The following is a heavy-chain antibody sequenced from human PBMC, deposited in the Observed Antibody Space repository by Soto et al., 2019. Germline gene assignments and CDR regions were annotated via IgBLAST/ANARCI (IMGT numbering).Heavy chain of an antibody. D-gene: IGHD3-10*01. CDR1: GYSFTSYD. CDR2: ISGYSANT. CDR3: ARLYGSGAYFDY. J-gene: IGHJ4*02. V-gene: IGHV1-18*01. Sequence: HLVQSGAEVKKPGASVKVSCKASGYSFTSYDFTWVRQAPGQGLEWMGWISGYSANTNYAQKFQGRVILTTDTSTSTVYMELRSLISDDTAVYYCARLYGSGAYFDYWGQGTLVTVSS.